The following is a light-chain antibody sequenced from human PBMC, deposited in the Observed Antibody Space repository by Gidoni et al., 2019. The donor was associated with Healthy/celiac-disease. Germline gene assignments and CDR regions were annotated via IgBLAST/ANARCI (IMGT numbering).Light chain of an antibody. CDR2: KAS. Sequence: NQMTQSPSTLSASVGDRVTITCRASQSISSWLAWYQQKPGKAPKLLIYKASSLESGVPSRFSGSGSGTEFTLTISSLQPDDFATYYCQQYNSSPLTFGGGTKVEIK. CDR1: QSISSW. J-gene: IGKJ4*01. CDR3: QQYNSSPLT. V-gene: IGKV1-5*03.